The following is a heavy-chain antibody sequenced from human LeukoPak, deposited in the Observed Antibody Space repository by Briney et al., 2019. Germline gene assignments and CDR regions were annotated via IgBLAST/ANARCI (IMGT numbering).Heavy chain of an antibody. CDR1: GYTFTSYA. CDR2: INTNTGNP. D-gene: IGHD6-19*01. V-gene: IGHV7-4-1*02. Sequence: ASVKVSCKASGYTFTSYAMNWVRQAPGQGLEWMGWINTNTGNPTYAQGFTGRFVFSLDTSVSTAYLQISSLKAEDTAVYYCARAATRLTAVAGYFDYWGQGTLVTVSS. J-gene: IGHJ4*02. CDR3: ARAATRLTAVAGYFDY.